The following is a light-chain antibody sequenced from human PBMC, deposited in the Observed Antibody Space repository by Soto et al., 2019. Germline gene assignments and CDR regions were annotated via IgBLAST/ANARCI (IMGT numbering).Light chain of an antibody. CDR1: QGISSW. V-gene: IGKV1-5*03. Sequence: DIQMTQSPSTLSASVGDRVTITCRASQGISSWLAWYQQTPGKAPKLLIYKASSLESGVPSRFSGRGSGTEFTLTISNLQPDDFATYYCQQYDTHISKTFGQGTKVDI. J-gene: IGKJ2*01. CDR3: QQYDTHISKT. CDR2: KAS.